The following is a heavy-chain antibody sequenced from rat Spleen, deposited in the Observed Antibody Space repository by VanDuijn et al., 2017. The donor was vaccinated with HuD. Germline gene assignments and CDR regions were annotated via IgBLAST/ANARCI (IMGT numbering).Heavy chain of an antibody. Sequence: QVQLKESGPGLMQPSQTLSLTCIVSGFSLTSYHVSWVRQPPGKGLEWMGVIWTGGSTAYNSLLKSRLSITRDISKSQVFLKMNSLQTEDTAIYFCTREGYNNWGAFAYWGQGTLVTVSS. CDR3: TREGYNNWGAFAY. J-gene: IGHJ3*01. CDR2: IWTGGST. D-gene: IGHD1-10*01. V-gene: IGHV2-43*01. CDR1: GFSLTSYH.